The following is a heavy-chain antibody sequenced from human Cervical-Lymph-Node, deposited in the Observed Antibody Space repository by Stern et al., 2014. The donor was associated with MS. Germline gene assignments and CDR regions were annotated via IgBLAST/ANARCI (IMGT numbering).Heavy chain of an antibody. V-gene: IGHV1-69*01. CDR2: LVPFFGAT. CDR1: GDTFSSYA. J-gene: IGHJ4*02. CDR3: ALRRSYYVY. D-gene: IGHD4-11*01. Sequence: VQLGESGSEVKKPGASVKVSCKASGDTFSSYALSWVRQAPGQGLGWVGGLVPFFGATRYGQKFQGRVTITPEESTGTAFMELTNLTSDDTAVYYCALRRSYYVYWGQGTLITVSS.